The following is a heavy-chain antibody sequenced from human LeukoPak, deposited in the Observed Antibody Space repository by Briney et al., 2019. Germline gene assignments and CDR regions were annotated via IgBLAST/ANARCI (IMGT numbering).Heavy chain of an antibody. Sequence: ASVKVSCKASGYTFTSYDINWVRQATGRGLEWMGWMNPNSGNTGYAQKFQGRVTMTRNTSISTAYMELSSLRSEDTAVYYCARGPEWGGYFDYWGQGTLVTVSS. D-gene: IGHD3-16*01. CDR1: GYTFTSYD. CDR2: MNPNSGNT. J-gene: IGHJ4*02. V-gene: IGHV1-8*01. CDR3: ARGPEWGGYFDY.